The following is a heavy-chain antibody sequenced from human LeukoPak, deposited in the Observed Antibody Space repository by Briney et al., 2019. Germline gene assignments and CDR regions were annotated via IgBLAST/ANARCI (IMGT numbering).Heavy chain of an antibody. D-gene: IGHD6-13*01. CDR1: GYTFTSYA. CDR3: ARERIAADNWFDP. V-gene: IGHV1-3*01. CDR2: INAGNGNT. Sequence: GASVKVSCKASGYTFTSYAMHWVRQAPGQRLEWMGWINAGNGNTKYSQKFQGRVTITRDTSASTAYMELSSLRSEDTAVYYCARERIAADNWFDPWGQGTLVTVSS. J-gene: IGHJ5*02.